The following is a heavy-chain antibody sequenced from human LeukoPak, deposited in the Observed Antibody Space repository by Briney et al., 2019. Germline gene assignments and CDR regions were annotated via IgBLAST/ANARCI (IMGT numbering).Heavy chain of an antibody. CDR3: ARDTSWYGLDY. CDR2: IYYSGST. J-gene: IGHJ4*02. V-gene: IGHV4-59*01. CDR1: GGSISSYY. Sequence: PSETLSLTCTVSGGSISSYYWSWIRQPPGKGLEWIGYIYYSGSTNYNPSLKSRVTISVDTSKNQSSLKLSSVTAADTAVYYCARDTSWYGLDYWGQGTLVTVSS. D-gene: IGHD6-13*01.